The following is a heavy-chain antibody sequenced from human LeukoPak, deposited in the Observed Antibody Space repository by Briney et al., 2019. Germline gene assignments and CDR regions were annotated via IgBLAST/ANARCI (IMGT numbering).Heavy chain of an antibody. Sequence: GASVKVSCKASGGTFSSYAISWARQAPGQGLEWMGRIIPILGIANYAQKFQGRVTITADKSTSTAYMELSSLRSEDTAVYYCARESPLRYFDWLLHSDAFDIWGQGTMVTVSS. D-gene: IGHD3-9*01. CDR2: IIPILGIA. CDR1: GGTFSSYA. CDR3: ARESPLRYFDWLLHSDAFDI. J-gene: IGHJ3*02. V-gene: IGHV1-69*04.